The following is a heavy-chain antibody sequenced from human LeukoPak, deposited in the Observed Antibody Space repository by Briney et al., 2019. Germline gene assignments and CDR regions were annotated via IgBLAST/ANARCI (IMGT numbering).Heavy chain of an antibody. J-gene: IGHJ4*02. Sequence: ASVKVSCKASGYTFSIYGFSWVRRAPGQGLEWMGWISAYNGNTNYAQKFQGRVTMTTDTSTSTAHMALRSLRSDDTAVYYRARQGYSGHSQGAADYWGQGTLVTVSS. CDR1: GYTFSIYG. D-gene: IGHD4-23*01. CDR2: ISAYNGNT. V-gene: IGHV1-18*01. CDR3: ARQGYSGHSQGAADY.